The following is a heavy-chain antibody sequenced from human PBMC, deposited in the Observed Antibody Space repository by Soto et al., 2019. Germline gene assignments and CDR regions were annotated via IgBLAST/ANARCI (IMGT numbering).Heavy chain of an antibody. J-gene: IGHJ4*02. CDR3: ARDPTSGYDWARFDY. Sequence: GGSLRLSCTASGFTFGDYAMSWFRQAPGKGLEWVGFIRSKAYGGTTEYAASVKGRFTISRDDSKSIAYLQMNSLKTEDTAVYYCARDPTSGYDWARFDYWGQGTLVTVSS. CDR1: GFTFGDYA. D-gene: IGHD5-12*01. CDR2: IRSKAYGGTT. V-gene: IGHV3-49*03.